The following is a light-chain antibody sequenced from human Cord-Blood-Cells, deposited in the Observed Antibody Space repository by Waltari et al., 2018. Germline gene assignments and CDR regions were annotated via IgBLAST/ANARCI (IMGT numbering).Light chain of an antibody. CDR2: GAS. Sequence: EIVLTQSPGTLSLSPGERATLSCRASQSVSSSYLAWYQQKPGQAPRLLIYGASSSATGIPDRFSGSGSGTDFTLTISRLEPEDFAVYYCQQYGISPPITFGQGTKVEIK. CDR1: QSVSSSY. J-gene: IGKJ1*01. CDR3: QQYGISPPIT. V-gene: IGKV3-20*01.